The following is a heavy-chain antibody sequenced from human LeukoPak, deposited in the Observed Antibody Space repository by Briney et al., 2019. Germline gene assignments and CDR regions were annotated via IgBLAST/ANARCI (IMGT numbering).Heavy chain of an antibody. J-gene: IGHJ4*02. CDR2: IKQDGSEK. D-gene: IGHD3-22*01. Sequence: PGGSLRLSCAASGFTFSSYWMSWVRQAPGKGLEWVANIKQDGSEKYYVDSVKGRFTISRDNAKNLLYLQMNSLRAEDTAVYYCARLAADYYDSSGYYSYWGQGTLVTVSS. CDR1: GFTFSSYW. CDR3: ARLAADYYDSSGYYSY. V-gene: IGHV3-7*01.